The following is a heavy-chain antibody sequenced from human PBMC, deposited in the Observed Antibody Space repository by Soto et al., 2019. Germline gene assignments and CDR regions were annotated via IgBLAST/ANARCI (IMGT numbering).Heavy chain of an antibody. CDR3: ARDFFDSSDYTTNWFDP. J-gene: IGHJ5*02. CDR2: IYHTGNA. D-gene: IGHD3-22*01. CDR1: GGSISSSSYY. Sequence: SETLSLTCTVSGGSISSSSYYWGWIRQPPGKGLEWIGSIYHTGNAYYNPSLKSRVTISVDTSKNQFSLKLTSVTAADAALYYCARDFFDSSDYTTNWFDPWGQGTLVTV. V-gene: IGHV4-39*01.